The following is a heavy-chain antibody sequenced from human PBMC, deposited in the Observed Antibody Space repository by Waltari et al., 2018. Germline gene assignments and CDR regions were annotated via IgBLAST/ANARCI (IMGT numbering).Heavy chain of an antibody. Sequence: QVQLQESGPGLVKPSETLSLSCSVSGGSISGFYWSWIRQPPGKGLEWIGHIYSSGTTNHKPSLNGRVTISVDPPKNQFSLKRTSVTAADTAMYYCARDGAAATWADYYYMDVWGEGITVTVSS. CDR3: ARDGAAATWADYYYMDV. V-gene: IGHV4-4*09. CDR2: IYSSGTT. J-gene: IGHJ6*03. D-gene: IGHD6-13*01. CDR1: GGSISGFY.